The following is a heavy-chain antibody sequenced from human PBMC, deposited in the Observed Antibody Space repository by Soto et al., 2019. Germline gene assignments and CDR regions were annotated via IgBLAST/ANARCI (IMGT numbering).Heavy chain of an antibody. CDR2: VYHTGST. CDR3: TTRTETTSFDY. CDR1: GGSISGYNW. D-gene: IGHD1-1*01. J-gene: IGHJ4*02. V-gene: IGHV4-4*02. Sequence: SETLSLTCAVPGGSISGYNWWNWVRQPPGKGLEWIGEVYHTGSTNYNPSLESRVSISIDTSKNQFSLKVNSVTAADTAVYYCTTRTETTSFDYWGQGALVTVSS.